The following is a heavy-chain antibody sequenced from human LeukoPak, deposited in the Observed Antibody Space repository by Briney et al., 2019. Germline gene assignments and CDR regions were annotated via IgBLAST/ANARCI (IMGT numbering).Heavy chain of an antibody. CDR1: GFTFSSYA. J-gene: IGHJ5*02. D-gene: IGHD3-16*01. V-gene: IGHV3-30*04. CDR2: ISYDGSNK. Sequence: GGSLRLSCAASGFTFSSYAMHWVRQAPGMRLEWVAVISYDGSNKYYADSVKGRFTISRDNSKNTLYLQMNSLRAEDTAVYYCAREPFPRGAYNWFDPWGQGTLVTVSS. CDR3: AREPFPRGAYNWFDP.